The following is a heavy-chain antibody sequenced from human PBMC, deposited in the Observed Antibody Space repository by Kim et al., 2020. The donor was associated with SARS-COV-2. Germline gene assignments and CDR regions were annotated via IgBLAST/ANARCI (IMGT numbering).Heavy chain of an antibody. CDR2: IYYSGST. V-gene: IGHV4-39*07. CDR1: GGSISSSSYY. Sequence: SETLSLTCTVSGGSISSSSYYWGWIRQPPGKGLEWIGSIYYSGSTYYNPSLKSRVTISVDTSKNQFSLKLSSVTAADTAVYYCARETYCGGDCYPHLGGYFDYWGQGTLVTVSS. D-gene: IGHD2-21*02. J-gene: IGHJ4*02. CDR3: ARETYCGGDCYPHLGGYFDY.